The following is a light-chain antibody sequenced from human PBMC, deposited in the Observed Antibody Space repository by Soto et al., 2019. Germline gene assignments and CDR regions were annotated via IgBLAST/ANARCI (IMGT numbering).Light chain of an antibody. V-gene: IGKV3-20*01. CDR1: QSVSSSY. CDR3: QQYGSSPQT. CDR2: GAS. J-gene: IGKJ1*01. Sequence: EIVLTQSPGTLSLSPGERATLSCRASQSVSSSYLAWYQQKPGQAPRLLIYGASSRATGIPDRFSGSGSGTDFTLTISRLEPYDFAVYFCQQYGSSPQTFGQGTKVEIK.